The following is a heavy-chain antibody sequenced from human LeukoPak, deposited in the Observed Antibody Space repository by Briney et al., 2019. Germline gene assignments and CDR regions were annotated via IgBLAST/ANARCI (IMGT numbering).Heavy chain of an antibody. CDR1: GGTFSSYA. D-gene: IGHD2/OR15-2a*01. CDR2: IIPILGIA. Sequence: GASVKVSCKASGGTFSSYAISWVRQAPGQGLEWVGRIIPILGIANYAQKFQGRVTITADKSTSTAYMELSSLRSEDTAVYYCAREVLHDWYFDLWGRGTLVTVSS. V-gene: IGHV1-69*04. J-gene: IGHJ2*01. CDR3: AREVLHDWYFDL.